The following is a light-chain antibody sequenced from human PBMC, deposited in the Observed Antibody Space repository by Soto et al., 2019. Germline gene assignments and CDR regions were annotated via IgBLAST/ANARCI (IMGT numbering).Light chain of an antibody. CDR1: QSISSW. J-gene: IGKJ1*01. Sequence: IQMTQSPSTLSASVGDRVTITCRASQSISSWLAWYQQKPGKAPKLLIYAASSLQSGVPSRFSGSGSGTDFTLTISSLQPDDFATYYCLQDYTYPLTFGQGTKVDIK. CDR2: AAS. CDR3: LQDYTYPLT. V-gene: IGKV1-5*01.